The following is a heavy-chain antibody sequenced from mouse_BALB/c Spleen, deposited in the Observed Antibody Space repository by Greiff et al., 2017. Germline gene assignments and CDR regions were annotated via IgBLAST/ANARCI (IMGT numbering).Heavy chain of an antibody. V-gene: IGHV14-1*02. CDR1: GFNIKDYY. CDR3: ASGYGNYGFAY. D-gene: IGHD2-1*01. CDR2: IDPENGNT. J-gene: IGHJ3*01. Sequence: EVMLVESGAELVRPGALVKLSCKASGFNIKDYYMHWVKQRPEQGLEWIGWIDPENGNTIYDPKFQGKASITADTSSNTAYLQLSSLTSEDTAVYYCASGYGNYGFAYWGQGTLVTVSA.